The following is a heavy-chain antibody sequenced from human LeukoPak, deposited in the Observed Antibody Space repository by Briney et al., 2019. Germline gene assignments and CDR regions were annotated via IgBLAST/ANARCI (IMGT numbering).Heavy chain of an antibody. Sequence: GGSLRLSCAASGFPFSSYAMNWVRQVPAKGLEWVSTITGSGGTTYFADSVKGRLTISRDNFKNTLFLQMNSLRAEDTAIYYCAKALSVYYYGMDVWGKGTTVTVSS. CDR1: GFPFSSYA. J-gene: IGHJ6*04. CDR3: AKALSVYYYGMDV. CDR2: ITGSGGTT. V-gene: IGHV3-23*01. D-gene: IGHD5/OR15-5a*01.